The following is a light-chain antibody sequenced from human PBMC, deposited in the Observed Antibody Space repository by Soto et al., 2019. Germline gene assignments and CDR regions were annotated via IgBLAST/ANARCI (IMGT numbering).Light chain of an antibody. Sequence: EIVLTQSPATLSLSPGQRATLSCRASQSVSSYLAWYQQKPGQAPRLLIYDVFNRATGIPARFSGSGSGTDFTLTIRSLEREDFAVYYCQQRTNWAGTFGQGTKVEIK. V-gene: IGKV3-11*01. CDR2: DVF. J-gene: IGKJ1*01. CDR1: QSVSSY. CDR3: QQRTNWAGT.